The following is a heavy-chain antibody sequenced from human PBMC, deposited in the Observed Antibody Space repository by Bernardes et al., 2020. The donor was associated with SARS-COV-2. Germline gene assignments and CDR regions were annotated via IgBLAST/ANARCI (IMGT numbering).Heavy chain of an antibody. V-gene: IGHV3-66*02. CDR3: ASQYRPFFDILTGSYF. J-gene: IGHJ4*02. CDR2: IYSGGRT. CDR1: GFTSDDYD. Sequence: GGSLRLSCAASGFTSDDYDMRRVRQTPGKGLEWVSVIYSGGRTYYADSVKGRFTLSRDNSKNTLYLQMNSLRTEDTAVYYCASQYRPFFDILTGSYFWGQGTLVTVSS. D-gene: IGHD3-9*01.